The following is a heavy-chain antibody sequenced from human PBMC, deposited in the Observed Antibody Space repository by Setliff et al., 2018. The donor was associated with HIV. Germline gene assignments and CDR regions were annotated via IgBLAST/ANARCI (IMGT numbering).Heavy chain of an antibody. CDR1: NVSINPYY. CDR3: ARDPYCSGDGCFRYYQH. J-gene: IGHJ1*01. V-gene: IGHV4-4*07. CDR2: IYSSGST. D-gene: IGHD2-15*01. Sequence: PSETLSLTCTVSNVSINPYYWSWIRQPAGRALEWIGRIYSSGSTNYNPSLKSRVKVSIDTSKNQFSLKLSSVTAADTAVYFCARDPYCSGDGCFRYYQHWGRGTLVTAPQ.